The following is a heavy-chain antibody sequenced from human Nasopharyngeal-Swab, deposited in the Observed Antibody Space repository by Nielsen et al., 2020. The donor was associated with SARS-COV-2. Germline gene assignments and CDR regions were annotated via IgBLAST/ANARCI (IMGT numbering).Heavy chain of an antibody. V-gene: IGHV3-30*18. Sequence: GESLKISRAASGFTFSSYGMHWVRQAPGKGLEWVAVISYDGSNKYYADSVKGRFTISRDNSKNTLYLQMNSLRAEDTAVYYCAKDDADSSSSDYWGQGTLVTVSS. CDR3: AKDDADSSSSDY. D-gene: IGHD6-13*01. J-gene: IGHJ4*02. CDR1: GFTFSSYG. CDR2: ISYDGSNK.